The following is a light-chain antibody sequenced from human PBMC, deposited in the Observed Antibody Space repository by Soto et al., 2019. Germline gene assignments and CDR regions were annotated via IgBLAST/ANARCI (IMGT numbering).Light chain of an antibody. CDR1: SSDVGGYNY. V-gene: IGLV2-14*01. CDR2: EVN. Sequence: QSALTQPASVSGSPGQSITISCTGTSSDVGGYNYVSWYQLHPGKAPKLIIYEVNNRPSGLSNRFSGSKSGNTASLTISGLQADDEGDYYCSSYTSSSTRVFGGGTQLTVL. CDR3: SSYTSSSTRV. J-gene: IGLJ3*02.